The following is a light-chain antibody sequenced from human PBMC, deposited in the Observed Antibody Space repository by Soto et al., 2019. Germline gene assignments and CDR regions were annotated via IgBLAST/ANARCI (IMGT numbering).Light chain of an antibody. V-gene: IGLV2-14*01. J-gene: IGLJ1*01. Sequence: QAVLTQPASVSGSAGRSITISCTGTSSDVGAYNYVSWYQHHPGKVPKLLIYEVTNRPSGVSDRFSGSKSGNTASLTISGLQAEDEADYYCSSKRDSSTLFVFGTGTKVTVL. CDR1: SSDVGAYNY. CDR3: SSKRDSSTLFV. CDR2: EVT.